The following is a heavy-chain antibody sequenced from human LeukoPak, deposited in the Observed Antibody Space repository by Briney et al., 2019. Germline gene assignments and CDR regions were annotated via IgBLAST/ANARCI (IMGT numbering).Heavy chain of an antibody. CDR3: ARGQMFTSGGFDD. V-gene: IGHV3-48*02. Sequence: GGSLRLSCAASGFTFSSYNMNWVRQAPGKGLERVSFISSSSTTISYADSVKGRFTISRDNAKNSLYLQMNSLRDEDTAVYYCARGQMFTSGGFDDWGQGTLVTVSS. D-gene: IGHD6-19*01. CDR1: GFTFSSYN. CDR2: ISSSSTTI. J-gene: IGHJ4*02.